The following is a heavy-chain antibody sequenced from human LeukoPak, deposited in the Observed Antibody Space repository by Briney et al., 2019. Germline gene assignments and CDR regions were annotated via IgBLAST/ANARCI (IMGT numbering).Heavy chain of an antibody. CDR1: GFTFSSYE. D-gene: IGHD4-23*01. V-gene: IGHV3-48*03. Sequence: PGGSLRLSCAASGFTFSSYEMNWVRQAPGKGLEWVSYISSSGSTIYYADSVKGRFTISRDNAKNSLYLQMNSLRAEDTAVYYCAKDITTVVTRGEFDYWGQGTLVTVSS. CDR3: AKDITTVVTRGEFDY. CDR2: ISSSGSTI. J-gene: IGHJ4*02.